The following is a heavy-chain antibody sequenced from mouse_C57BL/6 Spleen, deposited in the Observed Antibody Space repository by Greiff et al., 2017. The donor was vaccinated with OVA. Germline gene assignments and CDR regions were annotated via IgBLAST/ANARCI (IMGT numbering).Heavy chain of an antibody. CDR2: INYDGSST. J-gene: IGHJ2*01. CDR1: GFTFSDYY. CDR3: ARVHDGYYVYFDY. V-gene: IGHV5-16*01. Sequence: EVKLVESEGGLVQPGSSMKLSCTASGFTFSDYYMAWVRQVPEKGLEWVANINYDGSSTYYLDSLKSRFIISRDNAKNILYLQMSSLKSEDTATYYCARVHDGYYVYFDYWGQGTTLTVSS. D-gene: IGHD2-3*01.